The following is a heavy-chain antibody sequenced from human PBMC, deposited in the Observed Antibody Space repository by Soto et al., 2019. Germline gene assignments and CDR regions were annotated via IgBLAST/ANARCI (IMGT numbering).Heavy chain of an antibody. Sequence: PGGSLRLSCAASGLTFSDYYMSWIRQAPGKGLEWVSYISSRGSTIYYADSVNGRFTISRDNAKNSLYLQMNSLRAEDTAVYYCARDLYSGYDFPPSDEYYYYGLDVWAQGTTVPVSS. V-gene: IGHV3-11*01. D-gene: IGHD5-12*01. CDR1: GLTFSDYY. CDR3: ARDLYSGYDFPPSDEYYYYGLDV. CDR2: ISSRGSTI. J-gene: IGHJ6*02.